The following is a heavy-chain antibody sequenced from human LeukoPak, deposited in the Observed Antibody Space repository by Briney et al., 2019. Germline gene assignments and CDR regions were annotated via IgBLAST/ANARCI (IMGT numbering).Heavy chain of an antibody. CDR3: ARLALLYSSATDY. D-gene: IGHD6-25*01. CDR1: SGSISTSNYY. Sequence: PSETLSLTCTVSSGSISTSNYYWGWVRQPPGKALEWIGNIFYSGSTYYNPSLKSRVTISVDTSKNQFSLKLSSVTAADTAMYYCARLALLYSSATDYWGQGTLVTVSP. CDR2: IFYSGST. J-gene: IGHJ4*02. V-gene: IGHV4-39*07.